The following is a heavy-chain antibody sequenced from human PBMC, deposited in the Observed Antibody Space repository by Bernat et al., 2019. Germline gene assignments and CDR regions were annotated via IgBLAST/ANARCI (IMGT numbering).Heavy chain of an antibody. CDR3: TRHTYSWTSKRACDI. CDR2: IYYSGST. J-gene: IGHJ3*02. CDR1: GGSISSGTYD. D-gene: IGHD1-26*01. V-gene: IGHV4-39*01. Sequence: QLQLQESGPGLVKTSETLSLTCTVSGGSISSGTYDWGWIRQPPGKGLEWIGNIYYSGSTYYNPALRSRVTIFVGTSKNEFSLELTSVTAADTAVYYCTRHTYSWTSKRACDIWGQGTVVTVSS.